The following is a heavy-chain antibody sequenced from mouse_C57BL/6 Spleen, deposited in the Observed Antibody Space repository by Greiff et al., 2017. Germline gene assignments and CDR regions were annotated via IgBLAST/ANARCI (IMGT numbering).Heavy chain of an antibody. CDR2: IHPNSGST. V-gene: IGHV1-64*01. CDR1: GYTFTSYW. Sequence: QVQLKQPGAELVKPGASVKLSCKASGYTFTSYWMHWVKQRPGQGLEWIGMIHPNSGSTNYNEKFKSKATLTVDKSSSTAYMQLSSLTSEDSAVYYCARSPTVVATPFDYWGQGTTLTVSS. CDR3: ARSPTVVATPFDY. D-gene: IGHD1-1*01. J-gene: IGHJ2*01.